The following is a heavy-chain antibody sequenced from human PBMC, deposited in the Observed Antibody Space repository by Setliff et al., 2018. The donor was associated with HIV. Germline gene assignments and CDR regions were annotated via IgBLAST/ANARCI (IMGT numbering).Heavy chain of an antibody. CDR3: ATVTRNTGYAGTFYFYMDV. CDR2: VKSESDGGAI. V-gene: IGHV3-15*01. D-gene: IGHD5-12*01. CDR1: GLTFTHAW. J-gene: IGHJ6*03. Sequence: LRLSCVASGLTFTHAWMNWVRRAPGKGLEWVGRVKSESDGGAIDYAAPVRGRFTISRDVSKQTLYLQMNGLRLEDTATYYCATVTRNTGYAGTFYFYMDVWGKGTTVTVSS.